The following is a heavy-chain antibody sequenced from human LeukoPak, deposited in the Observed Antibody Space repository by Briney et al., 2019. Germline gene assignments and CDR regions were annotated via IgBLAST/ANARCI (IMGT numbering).Heavy chain of an antibody. CDR1: GYTFTGYY. CDR2: INPNSGGT. Sequence: ASVKVSCRASGYTFTGYYMHWVRQAPGQGLEWMGWINPNSGGTNYAQKFQGRVTMTRDTSISTAYMELSRLRSDDTAVYYCARGLGRWLQSPAAYWGQGTLVTVSS. J-gene: IGHJ4*02. V-gene: IGHV1-2*02. D-gene: IGHD3-16*01. CDR3: ARGLGRWLQSPAAY.